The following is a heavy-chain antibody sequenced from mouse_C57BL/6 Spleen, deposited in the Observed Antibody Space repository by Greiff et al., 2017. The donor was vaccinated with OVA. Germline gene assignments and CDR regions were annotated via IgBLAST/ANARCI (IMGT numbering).Heavy chain of an antibody. CDR1: GYTFTGYW. Sequence: VQRVESGAELMKPGASVKLSCKATGYTFTGYWIEWVKQRPGHGLEWIGEILPGSGSTNYNAKFKGKATFPADTSSNTAYMQLSSLTTEDSAIYYCARGDGYYNYWGQGTTLTVSS. CDR3: ARGDGYYNY. D-gene: IGHD2-3*01. V-gene: IGHV1-9*01. CDR2: ILPGSGST. J-gene: IGHJ2*01.